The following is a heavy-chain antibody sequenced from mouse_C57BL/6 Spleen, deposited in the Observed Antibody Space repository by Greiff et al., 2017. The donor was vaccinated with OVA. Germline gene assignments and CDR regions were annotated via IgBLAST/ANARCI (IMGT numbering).Heavy chain of an antibody. J-gene: IGHJ4*01. V-gene: IGHV5-9-1*02. CDR2: ISRGGDYL. CDR1: GFTFSRYA. CDR3: TRGRLRRRGAKDY. Sequence: EVKVVESGEGLVKPGGSLKLSCAASGFTFSRYAMSWVRQTPEKRLEWVAYISRGGDYLYYADTVKGRFTISRDNARNTLYLQMSSLKSEDTAMYYCTRGRLRRRGAKDYWGQGTSVTVSS. D-gene: IGHD2-4*01.